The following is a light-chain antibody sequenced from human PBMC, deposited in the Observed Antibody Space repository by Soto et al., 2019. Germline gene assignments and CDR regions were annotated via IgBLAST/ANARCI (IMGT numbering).Light chain of an antibody. Sequence: EIVMTQSPATLSVSPGERATLSCRASQSVSSNLAWYQQKPGQAPRLLIYGASTRATGIPARFSGSGSGTDFTLTISSLQSEDFALYYCQQYNNWTPYTFGQGTKLEIK. J-gene: IGKJ2*01. V-gene: IGKV3-15*01. CDR1: QSVSSN. CDR2: GAS. CDR3: QQYNNWTPYT.